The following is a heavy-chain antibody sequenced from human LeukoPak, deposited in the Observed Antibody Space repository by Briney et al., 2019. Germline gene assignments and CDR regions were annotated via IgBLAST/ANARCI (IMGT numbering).Heavy chain of an antibody. CDR3: ASGGFWSGYYSDYYYGMDV. CDR1: GGSISSYY. Sequence: PSETLSLTCTVSGGSISSYYWSWIRQPPGKGLEWIGYIYYSGSTNYNPSLKSRVTISVDTSKNQFSLELSSVTAADTAVYYCASGGFWSGYYSDYYYGMDVWGQGTTVTVSS. CDR2: IYYSGST. D-gene: IGHD3-3*01. J-gene: IGHJ6*02. V-gene: IGHV4-59*01.